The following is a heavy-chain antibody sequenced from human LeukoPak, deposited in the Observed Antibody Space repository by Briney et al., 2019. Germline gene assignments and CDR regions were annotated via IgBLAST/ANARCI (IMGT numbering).Heavy chain of an antibody. Sequence: SETLSLTCSVSGGSINNYYWSWIRQPPGKGLEWIAYISDSGNSDYNPSLKSRVTISVDTSKNQFSLKLSSVTAADTAVYYCARDPEGSGWYFDYWGQGTLVTVSS. D-gene: IGHD6-19*01. CDR1: GGSINNYY. V-gene: IGHV4-59*01. CDR3: ARDPEGSGWYFDY. CDR2: ISDSGNS. J-gene: IGHJ4*02.